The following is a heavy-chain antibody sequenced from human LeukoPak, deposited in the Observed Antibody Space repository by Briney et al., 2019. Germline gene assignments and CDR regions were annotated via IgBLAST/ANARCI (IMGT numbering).Heavy chain of an antibody. J-gene: IGHJ5*02. CDR1: GGSISSYY. V-gene: IGHV4-59*01. CDR3: ARGKHYYGSGSLSEA. D-gene: IGHD3-10*01. CDR2: IYYSGST. Sequence: SETPSLTCTVSGGSISSYYWSWIRQPPGKGLEWIGYIYYSGSTNYNPSLKSRVTISVDTSKNQFSLKLSSVTAADTAVYYCARGKHYYGSGSLSEAWGQGTLVTVSS.